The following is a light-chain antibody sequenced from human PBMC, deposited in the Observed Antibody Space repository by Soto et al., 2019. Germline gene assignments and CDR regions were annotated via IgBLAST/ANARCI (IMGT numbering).Light chain of an antibody. CDR1: SSDVGRYNT. CDR2: EVT. Sequence: QSALTQPASVSGSPGQTITISCTGTSSDVGRYNTVSWYQHHPGKAPKLIIYEVTHRPAGISDRFSASKSGNTASLTISGLQAEDEADYYCNSYAGSSNSLVFGGGTKLTVL. V-gene: IGLV2-14*01. CDR3: NSYAGSSNSLV. J-gene: IGLJ2*01.